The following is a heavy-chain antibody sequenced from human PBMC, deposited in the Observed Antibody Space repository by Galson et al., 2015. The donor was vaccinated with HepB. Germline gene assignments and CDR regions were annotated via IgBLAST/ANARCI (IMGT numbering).Heavy chain of an antibody. CDR2: IIPILGIA. Sequence: SVKVSCRASGGTFSSYTISWVRQAPGQGLEWMGRIIPILGIANYAQKFQGRVTITADKSTSTAYMELSSLRSEDTAVYYCARNSGSYDQGDYWGQGTLVTVSS. CDR3: ARNSGSYDQGDY. D-gene: IGHD1-26*01. V-gene: IGHV1-69*02. CDR1: GGTFSSYT. J-gene: IGHJ4*02.